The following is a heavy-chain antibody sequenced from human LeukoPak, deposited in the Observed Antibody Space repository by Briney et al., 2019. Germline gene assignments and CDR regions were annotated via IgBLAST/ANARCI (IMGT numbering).Heavy chain of an antibody. CDR2: ISSSGSTI. V-gene: IGHV3-11*01. J-gene: IGHJ4*02. CDR1: GFTFSDYY. Sequence: GGSLRLSCVASGFTFSDYYMSWIRQAPGKGLEWVSYISSSGSTIYYADSVKGRSTISRDNAKNSLYLQMNSLRAEDTAVYYCARDGDGYSTTYADYWGQGTLVTVSS. CDR3: ARDGDGYSTTYADY. D-gene: IGHD5-24*01.